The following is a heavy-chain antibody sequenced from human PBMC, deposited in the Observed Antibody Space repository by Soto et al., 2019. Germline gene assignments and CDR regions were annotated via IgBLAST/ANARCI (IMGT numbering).Heavy chain of an antibody. Sequence: GGSLRLSCAASGFTFSSYGMHWVRQAPGKGLEWVAVIWYDGSNKYYADSVKGRFTISRDNSKNTLYLQMNSLRAEDTAVYYCARAVHLYYDFDYWGQGTLVTVSS. D-gene: IGHD3-3*01. J-gene: IGHJ4*02. V-gene: IGHV3-33*01. CDR2: IWYDGSNK. CDR3: ARAVHLYYDFDY. CDR1: GFTFSSYG.